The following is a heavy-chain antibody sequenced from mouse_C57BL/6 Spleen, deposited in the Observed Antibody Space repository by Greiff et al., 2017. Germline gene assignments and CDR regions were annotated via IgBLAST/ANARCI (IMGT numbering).Heavy chain of an antibody. CDR3: ARASWAY. V-gene: IGHV1-82*01. D-gene: IGHD6-1*01. J-gene: IGHJ3*01. CDR2: IYPGDGDT. Sequence: QVHVKQSGPELVKPGASVKISCKASGYAFSSSWMNWVKQRPGKGLEWIGRIYPGDGDTNYNGKFKGKATLTADKSSSTAYMQLSSLTSEDSAVYFCARASWAYWGQGTLVTVSA. CDR1: GYAFSSSW.